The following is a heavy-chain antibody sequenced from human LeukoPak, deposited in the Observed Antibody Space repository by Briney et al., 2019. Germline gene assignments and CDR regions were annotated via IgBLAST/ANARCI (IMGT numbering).Heavy chain of an antibody. Sequence: GRSLRLSCAASGFTFSSYSMNWVRQAPGKGLEWVSSISSSSSYIYYADSVKGRFTISRDNAKNSLYLQMNSLRAEDTAVYYCARVMDYYDSSGYYYASEDYWGQGTLVTVSS. CDR3: ARVMDYYDSSGYYYASEDY. D-gene: IGHD3-22*01. J-gene: IGHJ4*02. CDR2: ISSSSSYI. CDR1: GFTFSSYS. V-gene: IGHV3-21*01.